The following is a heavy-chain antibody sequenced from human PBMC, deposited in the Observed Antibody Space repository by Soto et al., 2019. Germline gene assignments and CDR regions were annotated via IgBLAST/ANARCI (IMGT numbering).Heavy chain of an antibody. CDR3: ARGSGVTRANKKHYYGMGV. V-gene: IGHV1-8*01. CDR1: GYTFTSYD. D-gene: IGHD2-21*02. CDR2: MNPNSGNT. J-gene: IGHJ6*02. Sequence: GASVKVSCKASGYTFTSYDINWVRQATGQGLEWMGWMNPNSGNTGYAQKFQGRVTMTRNTSISTAYMELSSLRSEDTAVYYCARGSGVTRANKKHYYGMGVWGQGTTVTVSS.